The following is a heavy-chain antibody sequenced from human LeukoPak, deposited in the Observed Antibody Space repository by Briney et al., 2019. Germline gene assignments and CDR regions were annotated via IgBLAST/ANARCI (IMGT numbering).Heavy chain of an antibody. CDR3: EGQWLRTSGNRLFDY. D-gene: IGHD5-12*01. J-gene: IGHJ4*02. Sequence: GGSLRLSCAASGFTVSSNYMSWVRQAPGKGLEWVSVIYSGGSTYYADSVKGRFTISRDNSKNTLYLQMNSLRAEDTVVYYCEGQWLRTSGNRLFDYWGQGTLVTVSS. CDR2: IYSGGST. V-gene: IGHV3-53*01. CDR1: GFTVSSNY.